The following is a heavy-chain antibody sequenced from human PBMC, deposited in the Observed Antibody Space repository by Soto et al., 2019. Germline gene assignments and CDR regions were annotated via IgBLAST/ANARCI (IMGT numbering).Heavy chain of an antibody. Sequence: PGGSLRLSCAASGLTFSSYAMSWVRQAPGKGLEWVSAISGSGGSTYYADSVKGRFTISRDNSKNTLYLQMNSLRAEDTAVYYCAKPFLEWLLAQNWFDPWGQGTLVTVSS. D-gene: IGHD3-3*01. V-gene: IGHV3-23*01. CDR2: ISGSGGST. CDR3: AKPFLEWLLAQNWFDP. J-gene: IGHJ5*02. CDR1: GLTFSSYA.